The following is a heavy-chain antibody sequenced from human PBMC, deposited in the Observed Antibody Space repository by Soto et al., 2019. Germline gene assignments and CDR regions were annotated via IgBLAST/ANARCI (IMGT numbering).Heavy chain of an antibody. J-gene: IGHJ6*02. CDR2: ISGSGGST. Sequence: GGSLRLSCAASGFTFSSYAMSWVRQAPGKGLEWVSAISGSGGSTYYADSVKGRFTISRDNSKNTLYLQMNSLRAEDTAVYYCATIAARTDYYGMDVWGQGTTVTVSS. CDR3: ATIAARTDYYGMDV. D-gene: IGHD6-6*01. V-gene: IGHV3-23*01. CDR1: GFTFSSYA.